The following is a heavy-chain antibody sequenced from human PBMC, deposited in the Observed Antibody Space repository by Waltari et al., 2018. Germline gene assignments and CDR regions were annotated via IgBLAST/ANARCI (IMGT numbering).Heavy chain of an antibody. CDR2: SSRGSSYI. D-gene: IGHD2-15*01. V-gene: IGHV3-21*01. Sequence: EVQLVGSGGGLVKPGGSLRLSCAASGFTFSSYTMNWVRQAPGKGREGSSSSSRGSSYIYYAGSVKGRFTISRDNAKNSLYLQMNSLRVEDTAVYYCAREWGVMVGTAGFYFDYWGQGALVTVSS. CDR1: GFTFSSYT. CDR3: AREWGVMVGTAGFYFDY. J-gene: IGHJ4*02.